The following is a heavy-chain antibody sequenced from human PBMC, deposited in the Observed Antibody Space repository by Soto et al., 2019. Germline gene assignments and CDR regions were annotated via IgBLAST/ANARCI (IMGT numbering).Heavy chain of an antibody. CDR1: GGTFSSYA. V-gene: IGHV1-69*12. CDR2: IIPIFGTA. Sequence: QVQLVQSGAEVKKPGSSVKVSCKASGGTFSSYAISWVRQAPGQGLEWMGGIIPIFGTANYAQKFQGRVTITADESRRTAYMELSSLRSEDTAVYYCARGPPNYDSSGYYHYYGMDVWGQGTTVTVSS. D-gene: IGHD3-22*01. CDR3: ARGPPNYDSSGYYHYYGMDV. J-gene: IGHJ6*02.